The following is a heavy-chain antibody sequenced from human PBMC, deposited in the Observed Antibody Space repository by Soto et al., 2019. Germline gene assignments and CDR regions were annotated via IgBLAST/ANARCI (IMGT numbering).Heavy chain of an antibody. Sequence: ASVNVSCKASGYSLTNNDVTWVRPATGQGLEWMGWMNPGSGDTGYAQKVQGRVTMTRDISIATAYMELSSLRSDDTAIYYCERMATFGSLNWFDHSGQGTLVTVSS. CDR1: GYSLTNND. D-gene: IGHD3-16*01. V-gene: IGHV1-8*01. J-gene: IGHJ5*02. CDR3: ERMATFGSLNWFDH. CDR2: MNPGSGDT.